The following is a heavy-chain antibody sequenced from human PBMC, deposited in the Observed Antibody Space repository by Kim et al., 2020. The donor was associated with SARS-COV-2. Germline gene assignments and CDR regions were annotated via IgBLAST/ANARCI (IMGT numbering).Heavy chain of an antibody. J-gene: IGHJ5*02. CDR3: ARGRGDWFDP. V-gene: IGHV6-1*01. Sequence: YDAYAVSVKSRITINPATSKNQFSLQLNSVTPEDTAVYYCARGRGDWFDPWGQGTLVTVSS. CDR2: YD. D-gene: IGHD3-10*01.